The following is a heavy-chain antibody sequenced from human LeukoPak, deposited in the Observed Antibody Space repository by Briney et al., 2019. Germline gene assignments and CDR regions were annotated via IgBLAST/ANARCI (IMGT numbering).Heavy chain of an antibody. CDR3: ARHRPGGNSDYYYYYMDV. CDR1: GYSLSSGYY. J-gene: IGHJ6*03. Sequence: PSETLSLTCAVSGYSLSSGYYWGWIRPHPGEGLEWIGRVYHSGSTYYNPSLKSRVTISVDTSKNQFSLKLSSVTAADTAVYYCARHRPGGNSDYYYYYMDVWGKGTTVTVSS. V-gene: IGHV4-38-2*01. D-gene: IGHD4-23*01. CDR2: VYHSGST.